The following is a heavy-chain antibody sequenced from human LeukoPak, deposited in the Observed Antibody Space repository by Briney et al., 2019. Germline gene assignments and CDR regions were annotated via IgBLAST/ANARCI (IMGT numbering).Heavy chain of an antibody. V-gene: IGHV3-9*01. CDR2: ISWNSGSI. J-gene: IGHJ4*02. D-gene: IGHD6-19*01. CDR3: AKDMEGAVAGTFDY. Sequence: GGSLRLSCAASGFTFDDYAMHWARQAPGKGLEWVSGISWNSGSIGYADSVKGRFTISRDNAKNSLYLQMNSLRAEDTALYYCAKDMEGAVAGTFDYWGQGTLVTVSS. CDR1: GFTFDDYA.